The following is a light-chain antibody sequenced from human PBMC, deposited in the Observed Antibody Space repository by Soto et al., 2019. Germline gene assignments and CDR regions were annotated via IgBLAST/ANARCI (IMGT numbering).Light chain of an antibody. V-gene: IGKV3-15*01. CDR1: QSINSN. Sequence: ERVMTQSPATLSVSPGESATLSCRASQSINSNLAWYQQKPGQAPRLLIYGASTRATGIPARFSGSGSGTDFTLTISRLEPEDFAVYYCQQYGTSPEWTFGQGTKVDIK. CDR3: QQYGTSPEWT. CDR2: GAS. J-gene: IGKJ1*01.